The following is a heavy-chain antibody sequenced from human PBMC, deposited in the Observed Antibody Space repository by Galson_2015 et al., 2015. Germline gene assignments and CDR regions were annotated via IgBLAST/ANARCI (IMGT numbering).Heavy chain of an antibody. Sequence: SLRLSCAASGFTFSSYAMSWVRQAPGKGLEWVSGISASNGGTYYADSVKGRFTISRDNSKNTLYLQMNSLRAEDTAVYYCAKDLRGRAYWYFELWGRGTLVTVSS. CDR1: GFTFSSYA. V-gene: IGHV3-23*01. J-gene: IGHJ2*01. D-gene: IGHD3-10*01. CDR2: ISASNGGT. CDR3: AKDLRGRAYWYFEL.